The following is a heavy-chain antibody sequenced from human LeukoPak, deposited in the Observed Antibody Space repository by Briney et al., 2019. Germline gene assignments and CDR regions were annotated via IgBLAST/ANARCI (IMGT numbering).Heavy chain of an antibody. J-gene: IGHJ4*02. D-gene: IGHD3-22*01. CDR2: INPNSGGF. CDR3: ARSHYYDGSGYYFAD. Sequence: ASVKVSCKASGYTFTGYYLHWLRQAPGQGLEWMGWINPNSGGFNYAQTFQDRVTMTRDTSINTAYMELRSLTSDDTAFYYCARSHYYDGSGYYFADWGQGTLVSVSP. V-gene: IGHV1-2*02. CDR1: GYTFTGYY.